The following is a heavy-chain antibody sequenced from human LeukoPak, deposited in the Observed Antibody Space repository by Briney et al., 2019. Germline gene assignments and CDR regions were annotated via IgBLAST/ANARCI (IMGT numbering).Heavy chain of an antibody. CDR3: ARWGYSSSGGS. CDR1: GGSISSYY. CDR2: IYYSGST. D-gene: IGHD6-6*01. V-gene: IGHV4-59*01. J-gene: IGHJ4*02. Sequence: PSETLSLTCTVSGGSISSYYWSWIREPPRKGLGWIGYIYYSGSTNYNPSLKSRVTISVDTSKNQLSLKLSSVTAADTAVYVCARWGYSSSGGSWGQGTLVTVSS.